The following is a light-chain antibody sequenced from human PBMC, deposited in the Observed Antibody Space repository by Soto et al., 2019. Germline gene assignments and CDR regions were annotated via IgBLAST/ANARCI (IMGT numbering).Light chain of an antibody. J-gene: IGLJ3*02. CDR2: GNR. CDR1: SSNIGSNY. V-gene: IGLV1-47*02. Sequence: HSVLTQPPSASGTPGQRVTISCSGSSSNIGSNYVYWYQQLPGTAPKLVIFGNRNRPSWVPERFSGSKSGTSASLAITGLQAEDEADYYCQAYDYSLTASVFGGGTKLTVL. CDR3: QAYDYSLTASV.